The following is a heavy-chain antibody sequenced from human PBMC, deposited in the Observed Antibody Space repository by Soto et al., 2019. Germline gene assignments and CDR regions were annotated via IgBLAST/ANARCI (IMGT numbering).Heavy chain of an antibody. CDR3: ATSGLDCSGGSCYSGAEYFQH. J-gene: IGHJ1*01. D-gene: IGHD2-15*01. CDR2: ISAYNGNT. Sequence: ASVKVSCKASGYTFTSYGISWVRQAPGQGLERMGWISAYNGNTNYAQKLQGRVTMTTDTSTSTAYMELRSLRSDDTAVYYCATSGLDCSGGSCYSGAEYFQHWGQGTLVTVSS. V-gene: IGHV1-18*01. CDR1: GYTFTSYG.